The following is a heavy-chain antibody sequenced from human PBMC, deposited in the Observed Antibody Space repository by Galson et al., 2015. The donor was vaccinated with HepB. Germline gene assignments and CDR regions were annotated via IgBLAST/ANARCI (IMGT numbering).Heavy chain of an antibody. CDR2: ISGSDGNT. J-gene: IGHJ3*02. D-gene: IGHD6-19*01. V-gene: IGHV3-23*01. CDR3: AKVYTPFVPVAGTGDAFDI. Sequence: SLRLSCAASGLTFSSYAMSWVRQAPGKRLEWVSSISGSDGNTYYADSVKGRFTVSRDDSKNTLYLQMNSLRAEDTAVYFCAKVYTPFVPVAGTGDAFDIWGQGTLVTVSS. CDR1: GLTFSSYA.